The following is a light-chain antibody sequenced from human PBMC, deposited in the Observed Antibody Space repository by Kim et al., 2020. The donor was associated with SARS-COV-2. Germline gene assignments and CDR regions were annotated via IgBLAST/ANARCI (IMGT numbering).Light chain of an antibody. CDR3: QQSNTFPFT. CDR1: QDIKKW. V-gene: IGKV1D-12*01. J-gene: IGKJ2*01. CDR2: DAS. Sequence: SVSVGDRVTITCRASQDIKKWLAWYQQKPGTAPKLLIFDASSLQSGVPSRFSGSGSGTDFTLSISNLQPEDFATYYCQQSNTFPFTFGQGTKLEI.